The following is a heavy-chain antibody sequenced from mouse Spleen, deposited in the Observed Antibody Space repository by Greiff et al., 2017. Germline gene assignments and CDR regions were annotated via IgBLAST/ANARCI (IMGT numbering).Heavy chain of an antibody. CDR1: GFTFSSYA. Sequence: DVKLVESGGGLVKPGGSLKLSCAASGFTFSSYAMSWVRQSPEKRLEWVAEISSGGSYTYYPDTVTGRFTISRDNAKNTLYLEMSSLRSEDTAMYYCAREHYGSSSYAMDYWGQGTSVTVSS. J-gene: IGHJ4*01. D-gene: IGHD1-1*01. V-gene: IGHV5-9-4*01. CDR3: AREHYGSSSYAMDY. CDR2: ISSGGSYT.